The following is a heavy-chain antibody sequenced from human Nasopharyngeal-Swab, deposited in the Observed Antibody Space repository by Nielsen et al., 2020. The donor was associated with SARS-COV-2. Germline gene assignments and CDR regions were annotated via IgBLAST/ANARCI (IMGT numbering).Heavy chain of an antibody. CDR3: ARDKGADAFDI. J-gene: IGHJ3*02. CDR2: IGTAGDT. CDR1: GFTFSSYD. V-gene: IGHV3-13*04. Sequence: GRSLRLSCAASGFTFSSYDMHWVRQAKGKGLEWVSTIGTAGDTYYPGSVKGRFTISRENAKSSLYLQMNSLRAGDTAVYYCARDKGADAFDIWGQGTMVTVSS.